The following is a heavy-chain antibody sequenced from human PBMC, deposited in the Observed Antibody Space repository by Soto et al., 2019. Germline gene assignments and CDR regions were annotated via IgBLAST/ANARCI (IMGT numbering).Heavy chain of an antibody. J-gene: IGHJ4*02. V-gene: IGHV4-30-4*01. CDR3: AIYGGNSVYFAY. CDR2: IYYSGST. Sequence: QVQLQESGPGLVKPSQTLSLTCTVSGGSISSGDYYWSWIRQPPGKGLEWIGYIYYSGSTYYNPALKRRVTISVDTFKNQCSLKRSSVTAADTAGYYCAIYGGNSVYFAYWGQGTLVTVSS. D-gene: IGHD4-17*01. CDR1: GGSISSGDYY.